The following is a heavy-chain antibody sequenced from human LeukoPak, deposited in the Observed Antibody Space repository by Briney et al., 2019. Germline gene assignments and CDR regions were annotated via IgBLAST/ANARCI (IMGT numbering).Heavy chain of an antibody. CDR1: GYSFISYW. Sequence: GESLKISCKGSGYSFISYWIGWVRQMPGKGLGWRGIIRPGDSDTRYSPSFQGQVTMSADKSSSTAYLQWSSLKASDTAMYYCARSAATFFHDSSGYFWAFDIWGQGTMLTVSS. J-gene: IGHJ3*02. D-gene: IGHD3-22*01. CDR3: ARSAATFFHDSSGYFWAFDI. V-gene: IGHV5-51*01. CDR2: IRPGDSDT.